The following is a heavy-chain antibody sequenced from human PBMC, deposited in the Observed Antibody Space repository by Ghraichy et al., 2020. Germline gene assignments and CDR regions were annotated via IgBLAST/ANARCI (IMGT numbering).Heavy chain of an antibody. V-gene: IGHV3-7*01. CDR3: ASEIWFRTDN. J-gene: IGHJ4*02. Sequence: GGSLRLSCEVSGYNFRSNWMSWVRQAPGKGLECVAKINPEGSQKYYVDSVRGRFTISRDNAKNSLYLQMNSLTGEDTAVYYCASEIWFRTDNWGQGTLVTVSS. CDR2: INPEGSQK. CDR1: GYNFRSNW. D-gene: IGHD3-10*01.